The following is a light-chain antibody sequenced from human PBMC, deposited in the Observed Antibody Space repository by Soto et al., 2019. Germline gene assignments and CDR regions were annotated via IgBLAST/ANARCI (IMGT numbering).Light chain of an antibody. CDR3: SSYAGSNNYA. CDR1: SSDVGEYNY. CDR2: EVS. V-gene: IGLV2-8*01. J-gene: IGLJ1*01. Sequence: QSALTQPPSASGSPGQSVTISCTGTSSDVGEYNYVSWYQQHPGKGPRLIIYEVSKRPSGVPDRFSGSKSGNSASLTVSGLQAEDEADYCCSSYAGSNNYAFGTGTRSPT.